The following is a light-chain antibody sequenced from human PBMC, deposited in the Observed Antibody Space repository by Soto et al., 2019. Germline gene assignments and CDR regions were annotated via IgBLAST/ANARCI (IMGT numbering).Light chain of an antibody. CDR1: SSDVGHYNF. CDR3: SSYTPRSRL. CDR2: EVS. Sequence: QSALTQPASVSGSPGQSITISCTGSSSDVGHYNFVSWYQQHPGKAPKLIIYEVSNRPSGVSTRFSGSKSGNTASLTISGLQAADEADYYCSSYTPRSRLFGGGTKLTVL. V-gene: IGLV2-14*01. J-gene: IGLJ3*02.